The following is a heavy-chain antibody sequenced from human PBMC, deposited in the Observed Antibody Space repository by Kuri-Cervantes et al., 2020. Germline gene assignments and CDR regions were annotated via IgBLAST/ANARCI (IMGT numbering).Heavy chain of an antibody. CDR2: INQDGSTI. Sequence: GESLKISCAVSGFTFSNYAMSWVRQAPGKGLDWVADINQDGSTIYYVDSAKGRFTVSRDNAKNSLYLQMNSLRPEDTAIYYCARDNWNDVGWGQGTLVTVSS. CDR3: ARDNWNDVG. D-gene: IGHD1-20*01. V-gene: IGHV3-7*01. CDR1: GFTFSNYA. J-gene: IGHJ4*02.